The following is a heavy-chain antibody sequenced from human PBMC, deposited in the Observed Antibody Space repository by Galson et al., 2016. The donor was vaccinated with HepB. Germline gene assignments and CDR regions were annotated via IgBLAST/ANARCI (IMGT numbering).Heavy chain of an antibody. CDR2: ISWNSGSR. CDR1: GFKFDDYV. CDR3: VKEEMGSCGFQD. J-gene: IGHJ1*01. D-gene: IGHD2-21*01. Sequence: SLRLSCAASGFKFDDYVMHWVRQDSGKGLEWVAGISWNSGSRGYADSVKGRFTISRDNAKNSLYLQMNSLRAEDTALYYCVKEEMGSCGFQDWGQGTLVTVSS. V-gene: IGHV3-9*01.